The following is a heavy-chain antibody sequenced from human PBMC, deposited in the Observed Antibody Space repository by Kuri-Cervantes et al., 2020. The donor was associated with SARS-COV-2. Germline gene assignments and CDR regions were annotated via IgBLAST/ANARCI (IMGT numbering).Heavy chain of an antibody. D-gene: IGHD1-14*01. CDR1: GYTFTSYY. CDR2: INPSGGST. V-gene: IGHV1-46*01. J-gene: IGHJ6*02. Sequence: GESLKISCKASGYTFTSYYMHRVRQAPGQGLEWMGIINPSGGSTSYAQKFQGRVTMTRDTSTSTVYMELSSLRSEDTAVCYCAREGRNIDYYYGMDVWGQGTTVTVSS. CDR3: AREGRNIDYYYGMDV.